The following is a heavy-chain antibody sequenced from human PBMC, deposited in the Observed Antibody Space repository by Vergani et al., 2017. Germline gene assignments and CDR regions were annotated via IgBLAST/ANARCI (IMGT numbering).Heavy chain of an antibody. CDR3: ARDSQIVVGTATYWYFDL. J-gene: IGHJ2*01. CDR1: GGTFSSYA. V-gene: IGHV1-69*04. D-gene: IGHD2-21*02. CDR2: IIPILGIA. Sequence: QVQLVQSGAEVKKPGSSVKVSCKASGGTFSSYAISWVRQAPGQGLEWMGRIIPILGIANYAQKFQGRVTITADKSTSTAYMELSSLRSEDTAVYYCARDSQIVVGTATYWYFDLWGRGTLVTVSS.